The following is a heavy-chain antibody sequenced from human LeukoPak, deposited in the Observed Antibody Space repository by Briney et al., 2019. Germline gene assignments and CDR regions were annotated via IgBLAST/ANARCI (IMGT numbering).Heavy chain of an antibody. Sequence: PGGSLRLSCAASGFTFSSYAMHWVRQAPGKGLEWVAVISYDGSNKYYADSVKGRFTISRDNSKSTLYLQMNSLRAEDRAVYYCASTYASGSYPFDYWGQGTLVTVSS. CDR1: GFTFSSYA. CDR3: ASTYASGSYPFDY. D-gene: IGHD3-10*01. V-gene: IGHV3-30*04. J-gene: IGHJ4*02. CDR2: ISYDGSNK.